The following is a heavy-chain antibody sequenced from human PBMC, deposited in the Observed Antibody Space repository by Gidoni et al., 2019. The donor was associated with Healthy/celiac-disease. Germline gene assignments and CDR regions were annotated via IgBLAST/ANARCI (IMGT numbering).Heavy chain of an antibody. CDR3: ARDNPTDYWYFDL. Sequence: HVQLVESGGGVVPPRRPLRPFCAASAFTSSSYAMHWVRQAPGKGLEWVAVISYDGSNKYYADSVKGRFTISRDNSKNTLYLQMNSLRAEDTAVYYCARDNPTDYWYFDLWGRGTLVTVSS. CDR1: AFTSSSYA. V-gene: IGHV3-30-3*01. J-gene: IGHJ2*01. CDR2: ISYDGSNK.